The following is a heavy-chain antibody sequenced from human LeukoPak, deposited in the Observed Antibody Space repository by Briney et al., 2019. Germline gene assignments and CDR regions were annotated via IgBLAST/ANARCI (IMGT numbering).Heavy chain of an antibody. J-gene: IGHJ4*02. CDR1: GYTFSGYY. V-gene: IGHV1-2*02. CDR2: INPNSGGT. D-gene: IGHD3-10*01. Sequence: VSVKVSCKASGYTFSGYYIHWVRQAPGQGLEWMGWINPNSGGTNYAQKFQGRVTMTRDMSISTAYMDLNRLRSDDTAVYFSARDPGENYFDYWGQGTLVTVSS. CDR3: ARDPGENYFDY.